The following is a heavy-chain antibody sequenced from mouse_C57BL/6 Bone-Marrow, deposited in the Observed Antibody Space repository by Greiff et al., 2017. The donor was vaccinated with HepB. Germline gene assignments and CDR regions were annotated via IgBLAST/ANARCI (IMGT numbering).Heavy chain of an antibody. D-gene: IGHD2-3*01. CDR2: ISDGGSYT. Sequence: EVKLMESGGGLVKPGGSLKLSGAASGFTFSSYAMSWVRQTPEKRLEWVATISDGGSYTYYPDNVKGRFTISRDNAKNNLYLQMSHLKSEDTAMYYCARDGDGSPFDYWGQGTTLTVSS. CDR3: ARDGDGSPFDY. CDR1: GFTFSSYA. J-gene: IGHJ2*01. V-gene: IGHV5-4*01.